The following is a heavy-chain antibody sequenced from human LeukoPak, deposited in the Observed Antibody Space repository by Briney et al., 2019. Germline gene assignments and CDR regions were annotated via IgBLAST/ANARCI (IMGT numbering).Heavy chain of an antibody. D-gene: IGHD6-13*01. CDR3: VKEHYGYTRTFDY. J-gene: IGHJ4*02. CDR2: ISSNGGST. CDR1: GFTFSSYA. Sequence: GGSLRLSCSVSGFTFSSYAMHWVRQAPGKGLEYVSAISSNGGSTYYAASVKGRFTILRDNSKNTPYLQMSSLRAEDPAVYYCVKEHYGYTRTFDYWGQGNLVTVSS. V-gene: IGHV3-64D*09.